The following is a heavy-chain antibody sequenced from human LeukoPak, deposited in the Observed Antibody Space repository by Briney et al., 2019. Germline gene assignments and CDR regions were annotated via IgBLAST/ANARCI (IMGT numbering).Heavy chain of an antibody. Sequence: GGSLRLSCAASGFTFSSYAMSWVRQAPGKGLEWVSSISSSSSYIYYADSVKGRFTISRDNAKNSLYLQMNSLRAEDTAVYYCARDYYYDRRYFDYWGQGTLVTVSS. V-gene: IGHV3-21*01. J-gene: IGHJ4*02. CDR2: ISSSSSYI. D-gene: IGHD3-22*01. CDR1: GFTFSSYA. CDR3: ARDYYYDRRYFDY.